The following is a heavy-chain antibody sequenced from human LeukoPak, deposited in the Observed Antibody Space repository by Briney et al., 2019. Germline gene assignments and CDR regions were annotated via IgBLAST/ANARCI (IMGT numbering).Heavy chain of an antibody. CDR1: GGSFSGYY. CDR2: INHSGST. CDR3: ARVQGDGYNFDY. D-gene: IGHD5-24*01. V-gene: IGHV4-34*01. J-gene: IGHJ4*02. Sequence: PSETLSLTCAVYGGSFSGYYWSWIRQPPGKGLEWIGEINHSGSTNYNPPLKSRVTISVDTSKNQFSLKLSSVTAADTAVYYCARVQGDGYNFDYWGQGTLVTVSS.